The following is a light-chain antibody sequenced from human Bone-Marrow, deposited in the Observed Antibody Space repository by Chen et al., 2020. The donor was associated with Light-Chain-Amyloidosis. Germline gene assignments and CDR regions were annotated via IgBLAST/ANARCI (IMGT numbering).Light chain of an antibody. CDR1: NSDVGGDNH. J-gene: IGLJ1*01. CDR3: SSYTSTNTLV. V-gene: IGLV2-14*01. Sequence: QSALTQPASVSGSPGQSITISCTGTNSDVGGDNHVSWYQQHPDKAPKLMIYEDTNRPSCVPDRFSGSKSDNTASLTIAGLQTEDEADYFCSSYTSTNTLVFGSGTRVTVL. CDR2: EDT.